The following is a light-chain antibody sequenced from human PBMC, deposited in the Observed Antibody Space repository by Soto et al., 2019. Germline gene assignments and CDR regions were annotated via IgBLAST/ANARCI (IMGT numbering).Light chain of an antibody. CDR1: QSVGNN. CDR2: GVS. V-gene: IGKV3-15*01. Sequence: IVMTQSPATLSVSPRERATLSCRASQSVGNNFAWYQQKPGQAPRLLIYGVSIRATGVPSRFSGSGSGTEFTLTISSLQSEDFAVYYCQQYSNWPLTFGGGTKVDIK. J-gene: IGKJ4*01. CDR3: QQYSNWPLT.